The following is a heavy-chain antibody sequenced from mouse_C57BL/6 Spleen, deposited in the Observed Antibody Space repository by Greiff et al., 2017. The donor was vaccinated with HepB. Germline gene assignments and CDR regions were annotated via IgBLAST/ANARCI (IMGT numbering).Heavy chain of an antibody. D-gene: IGHD1-1*01. Sequence: VQLQQSGAELVRPGASVKLSCTASGFNIKDDYMHWVKQRPEQGLEWIGWIDPENGDTEYASKFQGKATITADTSSNTAYLQRSSLTSEDTAVYYCTCITTGAWFAYWGQGTLVTVSA. CDR2: IDPENGDT. V-gene: IGHV14-4*01. CDR3: TCITTGAWFAY. J-gene: IGHJ3*01. CDR1: GFNIKDDY.